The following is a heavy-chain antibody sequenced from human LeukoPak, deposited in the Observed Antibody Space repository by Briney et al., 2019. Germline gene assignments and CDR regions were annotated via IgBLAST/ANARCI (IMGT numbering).Heavy chain of an antibody. V-gene: IGHV1-2*02. CDR3: ARETIFGVVIPFDY. Sequence: ASVKVSCKASGDTFTGYYMHWVRRAPGQGLEWMGWINPNSGGTNYAQKFQGRVTMTRDTSISTAYMELSRLRSDDTAVYYCARETIFGVVIPFDYWGQGTLVTVSS. CDR2: INPNSGGT. J-gene: IGHJ4*02. CDR1: GDTFTGYY. D-gene: IGHD3-3*01.